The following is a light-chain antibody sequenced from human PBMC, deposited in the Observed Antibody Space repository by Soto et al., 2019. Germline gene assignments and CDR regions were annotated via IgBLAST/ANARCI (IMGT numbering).Light chain of an antibody. CDR1: QGISSF. CDR2: AAS. Sequence: IQLTQTPSSLSASVGDRVTITCRASQGISSFLAWYQQKPGKAPKLLIYAASSLQSGVPSRFSGSGFGTDFPPPSPALRLKNLAINYCKRVEGSPRTFGGGTKV. CDR3: KRVEGSPRT. J-gene: IGKJ4*01. V-gene: IGKV1-9*01.